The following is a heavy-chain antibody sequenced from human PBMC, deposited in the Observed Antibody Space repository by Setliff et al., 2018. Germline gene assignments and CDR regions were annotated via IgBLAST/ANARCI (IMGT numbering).Heavy chain of an antibody. V-gene: IGHV4-4*07. J-gene: IGHJ4*02. Sequence: SETLSLTCTVSGGSMSGYFWTWIRQPAGKGLEWIGRIHPSGATNYNPSLMSRLTMSIDTSNNHFTLKVNSVTAADTAAYYCARQTATGSSATFDSWGQRTLVTVSS. CDR2: IHPSGAT. CDR1: GGSMSGYF. CDR3: ARQTATGSSATFDS. D-gene: IGHD2-21*02.